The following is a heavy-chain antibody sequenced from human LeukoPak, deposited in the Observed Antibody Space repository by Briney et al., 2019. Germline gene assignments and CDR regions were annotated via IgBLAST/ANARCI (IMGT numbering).Heavy chain of an antibody. Sequence: SETLSLTCTVSGGSISSYYWSWIRQPPGKGLEWIGYIYTSGSTNYNPSLKSRVTISVDTSKNQFSLKLSSVTAADTAVYYCARLVDSGPFDYWGQGTLVTVSS. D-gene: IGHD5-12*01. J-gene: IGHJ4*02. CDR1: GGSISSYY. CDR3: ARLVDSGPFDY. V-gene: IGHV4-4*09. CDR2: IYTSGST.